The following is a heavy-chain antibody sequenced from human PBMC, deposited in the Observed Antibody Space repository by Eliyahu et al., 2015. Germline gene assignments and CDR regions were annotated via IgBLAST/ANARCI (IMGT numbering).Heavy chain of an antibody. D-gene: IGHD4-23*01. CDR3: AKEGGGSGFNAFDL. Sequence: QVQVEESGGGVVQPGRSLXLSXAVSSFIFSAFGMHWVRQAPGKGLEWVAIVSRDGRESYYADSVKGRFTISRDNSKDMVYLQMDSLRSEDTAVYYCAKEGGGSGFNAFDLWGQGTMVIVSS. V-gene: IGHV3-30*18. J-gene: IGHJ3*01. CDR2: VSRDGRES. CDR1: SFIFSAFG.